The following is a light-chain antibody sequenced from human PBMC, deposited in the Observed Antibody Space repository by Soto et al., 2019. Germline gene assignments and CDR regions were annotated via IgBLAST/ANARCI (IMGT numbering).Light chain of an antibody. CDR2: GAS. CDR1: QSVTTR. J-gene: IGKJ5*01. V-gene: IGKV3-20*01. CDR3: PQYGGSPIT. Sequence: EIVLTQSPDTLSLSPGGRATLSCRASQSVTTRLAWYQQKPGQPPRLLISGASVRASGVPVRISGSGSGTDFTLTISRLEPEDFALYYCPQYGGSPITFGLGTRLEVK.